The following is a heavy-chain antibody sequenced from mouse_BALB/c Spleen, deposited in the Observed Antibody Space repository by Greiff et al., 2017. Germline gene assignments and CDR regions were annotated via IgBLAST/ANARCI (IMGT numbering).Heavy chain of an antibody. Sequence: VQLKQSGPELVKPGASVKISCKASGYTFTDYNMHWVKQSHGKSLEWIGYIYPYNGGTGYNQKFKSKATLTVDNSSSTAYMELRSLTSEDSAVYYCARWGRARVYAMDYWGQGTSVTVSS. CDR3: ARWGRARVYAMDY. V-gene: IGHV1S29*02. J-gene: IGHJ4*01. CDR2: IYPYNGGT. CDR1: GYTFTDYN. D-gene: IGHD3-1*01.